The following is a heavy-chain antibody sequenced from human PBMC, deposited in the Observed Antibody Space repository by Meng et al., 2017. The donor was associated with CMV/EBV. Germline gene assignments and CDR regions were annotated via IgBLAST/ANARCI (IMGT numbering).Heavy chain of an antibody. D-gene: IGHD2-2*01. CDR3: ARVYCSTTSWQYFDY. Sequence: SETLSPTCAVPGGPTSSSNRWRWARQPPEGGREFVGDIFHGGNATYNPSLKSRVTISVDKSKNQFSLRLSSVTAADTAVYYGARVYCSTTSWQYFDYWGQGTLVTVSS. V-gene: IGHV4-4*02. J-gene: IGHJ4*02. CDR1: GGPTSSSNR. CDR2: IFHGGNA.